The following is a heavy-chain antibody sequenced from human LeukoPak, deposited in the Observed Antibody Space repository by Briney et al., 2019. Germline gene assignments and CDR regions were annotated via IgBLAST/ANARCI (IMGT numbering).Heavy chain of an antibody. CDR2: ISAYNGNT. D-gene: IGHD6-19*01. CDR3: ARSYSSGWYDFDY. CDR1: GYTFTGYY. V-gene: IGHV1-18*04. J-gene: IGHJ4*02. Sequence: GASVKVSCKASGYTFTGYYMHWVQQAPGQGLEWMGWISAYNGNTNYAQKLQGRVTMTTDTSTSTAYMELRSLRSDDTAVYYCARSYSSGWYDFDYWGQGTLVTVSS.